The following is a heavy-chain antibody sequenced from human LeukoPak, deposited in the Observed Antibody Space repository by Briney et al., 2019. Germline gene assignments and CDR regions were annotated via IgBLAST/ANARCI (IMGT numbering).Heavy chain of an antibody. CDR3: AREHTYYYDSSGYQSDY. V-gene: IGHV3-21*01. CDR2: ISSSSSYI. Sequence: GGSLRLSCAASGFTFSSYSMNWVRQAPGKGLEWVSSISSSSSYIYYADSVKGRFTISRDNAKNSLYLQMNSLRAEDTAVYYCAREHTYYYDSSGYQSDYWGQGTLVTVSS. CDR1: GFTFSSYS. D-gene: IGHD3-22*01. J-gene: IGHJ4*02.